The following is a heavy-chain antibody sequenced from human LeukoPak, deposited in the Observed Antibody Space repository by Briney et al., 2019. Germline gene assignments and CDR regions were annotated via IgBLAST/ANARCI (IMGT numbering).Heavy chain of an antibody. CDR2: IRYDESNK. D-gene: IGHD2-2*01. Sequence: GGSLRLSCAASGFTFRSYGMHWVRQAPGKGLVWVAFIRYDESNKYYADSVKGRFTISRDNSKSTLYLQMYSLRAEDTAVYYCAKDSGRYCSSTSCSPDYWGQGTLVTVSS. V-gene: IGHV3-30*02. CDR1: GFTFRSYG. J-gene: IGHJ4*02. CDR3: AKDSGRYCSSTSCSPDY.